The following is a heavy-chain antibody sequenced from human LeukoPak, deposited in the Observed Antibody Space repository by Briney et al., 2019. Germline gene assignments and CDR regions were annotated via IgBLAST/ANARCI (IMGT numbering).Heavy chain of an antibody. CDR1: AYTFTNFD. CDR2: MNPKTGNT. Sequence: GASVTVSCKASAYTFTNFDINWVRQAPEQGLEWMGWMNPKTGNTGFAQKFRGRVTFTRDASTSTAYMDLSRLRFDDTAVYYCARAVRHDFWGQGTLVTVSS. D-gene: IGHD4-17*01. V-gene: IGHV1-8*03. J-gene: IGHJ4*02. CDR3: ARAVRHDF.